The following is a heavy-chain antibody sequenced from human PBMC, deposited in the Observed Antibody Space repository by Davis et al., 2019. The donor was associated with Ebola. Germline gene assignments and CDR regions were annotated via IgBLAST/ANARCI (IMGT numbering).Heavy chain of an antibody. CDR3: TMNIPAAMGGMDV. D-gene: IGHD2-2*01. CDR1: GFTFSGSA. Sequence: GESLKISCAASGFTFSGSAMHWVRQASGKGLGWVGRSRSKANSYATAYAASVKGRFTISRDDSKNTAYLQMNSLKTEDTAVYYCTMNIPAAMGGMDVWGQGTTVTVSS. J-gene: IGHJ6*02. CDR2: SRSKANSYAT. V-gene: IGHV3-73*01.